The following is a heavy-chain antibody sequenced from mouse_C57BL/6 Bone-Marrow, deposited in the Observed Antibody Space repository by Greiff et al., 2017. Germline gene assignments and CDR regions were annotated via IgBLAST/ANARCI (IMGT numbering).Heavy chain of an antibody. J-gene: IGHJ1*03. D-gene: IGHD1-1*01. V-gene: IGHV6-3*01. CDR3: TRYYGSRQGYFDV. CDR1: GFTFSNYW. CDR2: IRLKSDNYAT. Sequence: EVKLMESGGGLVQPGGSMKLSCVASGFTFSNYWMNWVRQSPEKGLEWVAQIRLKSDNYATHYAESVKGRFTISRDDSKSSVYLQMNNLRAEDTGIYYCTRYYGSRQGYFDVWGTGTTVTVSS.